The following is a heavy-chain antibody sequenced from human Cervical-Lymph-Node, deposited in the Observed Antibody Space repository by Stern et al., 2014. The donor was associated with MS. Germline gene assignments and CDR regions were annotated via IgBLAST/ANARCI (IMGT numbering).Heavy chain of an antibody. V-gene: IGHV1-2*06. CDR1: GYTFTDHY. D-gene: IGHD5-24*01. CDR3: ARAAMRETHADY. CDR2: IYPNSGGT. Sequence: QVQLVQSGAEVMQPGASVKVSCKASGYTFTDHYIHWVRQAPGQGLEWMGRIYPNSGGTSYAQDFQGRVTVTWDTSITTAYMELSSLRSDDTAVYCCARAAMRETHADYWGQGTLVTVSS. J-gene: IGHJ4*02.